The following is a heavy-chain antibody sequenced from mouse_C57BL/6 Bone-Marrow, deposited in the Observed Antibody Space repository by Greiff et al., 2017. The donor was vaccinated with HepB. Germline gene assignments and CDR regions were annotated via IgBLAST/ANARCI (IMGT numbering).Heavy chain of an antibody. D-gene: IGHD2-3*01. V-gene: IGHV1-63*01. CDR1: GYTFTNFW. Sequence: VQLQQSGAELVRPGTSVKMSCKASGYTFTNFWIGWAKQRPGHGLEWIGDIYPGGGYTNYNEKFKGKATLTADKSSSTAYMQFRSLTSEDSAIYFCSRIYDGYHYWYFDVWGTGTTVTVSS. J-gene: IGHJ1*03. CDR2: IYPGGGYT. CDR3: SRIYDGYHYWYFDV.